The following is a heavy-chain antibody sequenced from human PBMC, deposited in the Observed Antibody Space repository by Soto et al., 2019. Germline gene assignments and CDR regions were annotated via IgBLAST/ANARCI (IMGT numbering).Heavy chain of an antibody. D-gene: IGHD4-4*01. CDR3: AKDLIDYSNSYFDY. J-gene: IGHJ4*02. V-gene: IGHV3-23*01. CDR1: GFSFSNYA. Sequence: LRLSCATSGFSFSNYAMSWVRQAPGKGLEWVAAITSVGYTYYVDSLKGRFTISRDNSKNTLFLQMNSLRAEDTAVYYCAKDLIDYSNSYFDYWGQGTLVTVSS. CDR2: ITSVGYT.